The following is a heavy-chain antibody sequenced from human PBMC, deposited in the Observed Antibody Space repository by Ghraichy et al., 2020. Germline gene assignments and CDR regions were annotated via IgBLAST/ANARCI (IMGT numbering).Heavy chain of an antibody. Sequence: GGSLRLSCAASGFTFNSYAMHWVRQAPGKGLEWVAVISYDGSNKYYADSVKGRFTISRDNSKNTLYLQMNSLRAEDTAVYYCASGGKVNCSSTSCYDNIWGQGTLVTVSS. D-gene: IGHD2-2*01. CDR2: ISYDGSNK. J-gene: IGHJ4*02. CDR1: GFTFNSYA. V-gene: IGHV3-30-3*01. CDR3: ASGGKVNCSSTSCYDNI.